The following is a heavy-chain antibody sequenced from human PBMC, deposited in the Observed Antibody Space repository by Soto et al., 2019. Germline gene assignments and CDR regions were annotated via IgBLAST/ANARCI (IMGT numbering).Heavy chain of an antibody. Sequence: QVQLQESGPGLVKPSETLSLTCTVSGGSISSYYWSWIRQPAGKGLEWIGRIYTSGSTNYNPSLKSRVTMSVDTSKNQFYLQLRSVTAADTAVYYCARDVAGPRHGGAFDIWGQGTMVTVSS. CDR3: ARDVAGPRHGGAFDI. CDR2: IYTSGST. V-gene: IGHV4-4*07. CDR1: GGSISSYY. J-gene: IGHJ3*02. D-gene: IGHD6-19*01.